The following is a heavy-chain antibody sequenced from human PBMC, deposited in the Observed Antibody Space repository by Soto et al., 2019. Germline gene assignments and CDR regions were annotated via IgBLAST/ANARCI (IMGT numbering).Heavy chain of an antibody. V-gene: IGHV3-7*03. Sequence: EVQLVESGGGLVQPGGSLRLSCGASGFTSRSYWMSWVRQAPGKGLEWVANISQGGSGEYYLDSVRGRFTISRDNAKNSLYLQMNSLRVDDTAMYFWARVRSSGGDCFYDYWGQGTLVTVSS. CDR2: ISQGGSGE. D-gene: IGHD2-21*02. J-gene: IGHJ4*02. CDR3: ARVRSSGGDCFYDY. CDR1: GFTSRSYW.